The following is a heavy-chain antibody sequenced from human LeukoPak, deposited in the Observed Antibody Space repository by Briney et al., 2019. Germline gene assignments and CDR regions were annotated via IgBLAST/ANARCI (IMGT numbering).Heavy chain of an antibody. CDR1: GFTFSDYA. Sequence: PGGSLRLSCAASGFTFSDYAMSWVRQAPGKGLEWVSALSASGGSTYYADSVKGRFTISRDNAKNTLYLQMNSLTAEDTAVYYCARDLWGAGDCWGQGTLVTVSS. CDR2: LSASGGST. V-gene: IGHV3-23*01. D-gene: IGHD1-26*01. J-gene: IGHJ4*02. CDR3: ARDLWGAGDC.